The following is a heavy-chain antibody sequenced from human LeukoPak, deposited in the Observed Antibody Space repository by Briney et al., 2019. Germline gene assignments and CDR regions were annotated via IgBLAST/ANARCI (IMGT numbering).Heavy chain of an antibody. D-gene: IGHD6-19*01. CDR3: ATLVHQSVAGTDYFDY. J-gene: IGHJ4*02. CDR1: GFTFSSYG. CDR2: ISYDGSNK. V-gene: IGHV3-30*03. Sequence: GGSLRLSCAASGFTFSSYGMHWVRQVPGKGLEWVTVISYDGSNKYYADSVKGRFTISRDNSKNTLYLQMNSLRAEDTAVYYCATLVHQSVAGTDYFDYWGQGTLVTVSS.